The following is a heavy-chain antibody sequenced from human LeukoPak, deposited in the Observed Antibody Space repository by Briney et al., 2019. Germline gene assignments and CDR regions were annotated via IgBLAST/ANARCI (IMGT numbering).Heavy chain of an antibody. CDR1: GFTFSSYA. Sequence: VGSLRLSCAAYGFTFSSYAMSWVRQAPGKGLEWVSAISGIGGGTYYADSVKGRFTISRDNSKNTLYLQMYGLRAEATAVYCGAGQWLDYFDYWGQGTLVTVSS. V-gene: IGHV3-23*01. J-gene: IGHJ4*02. CDR3: AGQWLDYFDY. CDR2: ISGIGGGT. D-gene: IGHD6-19*01.